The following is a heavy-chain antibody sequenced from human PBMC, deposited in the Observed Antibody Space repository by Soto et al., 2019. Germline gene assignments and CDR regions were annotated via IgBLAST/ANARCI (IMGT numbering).Heavy chain of an antibody. Sequence: EVQLVESGGVLVQPGGSLRLSCAASGFTFSYYWMHWVRQAPGQGLVWVSRIHSDGSSATYADSVKGRFTISRDKAKNTLYLQMNSLRAEDTAVYYCARGDKGAFDMWGQGTMVSVSS. CDR2: IHSDGSSA. CDR1: GFTFSYYW. J-gene: IGHJ3*02. D-gene: IGHD2-21*02. V-gene: IGHV3-74*01. CDR3: ARGDKGAFDM.